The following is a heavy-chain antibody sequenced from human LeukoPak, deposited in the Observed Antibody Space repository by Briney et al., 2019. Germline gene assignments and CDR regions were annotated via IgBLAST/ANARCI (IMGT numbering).Heavy chain of an antibody. CDR3: ARRGGGVAGTFDY. V-gene: IGHV3-21*01. CDR1: GFTFSSYS. J-gene: IGHJ4*02. CDR2: ISGSSSYI. Sequence: GGSLRLSCAASGFTFSSYSMNWVRQAPGKGLEWVSSISGSSSYIYYADSVKGRFTISRDNAKNSLYLQMNSLRAEDTAVYYCARRGGGVAGTFDYWGQGTLVTVSS. D-gene: IGHD6-19*01.